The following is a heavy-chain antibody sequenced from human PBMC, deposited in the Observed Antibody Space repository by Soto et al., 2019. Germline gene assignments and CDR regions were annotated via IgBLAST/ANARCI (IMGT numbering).Heavy chain of an antibody. CDR3: GTGSTMGATSVSYYYYGMDV. CDR2: ISSSSSYI. J-gene: IGHJ6*02. CDR1: GFTFSSYS. Sequence: EVQLVESGGGLVQPGGSLRLSCAASGFTFSSYSMNWVRQAPGKGLEWVSSISSSSSYIYYADSVKGRFTISRDNAKNSLYLQMNSLRAEDTAVYYCGTGSTMGATSVSYYYYGMDVWGQGTTVTVSS. D-gene: IGHD1-26*01. V-gene: IGHV3-21*01.